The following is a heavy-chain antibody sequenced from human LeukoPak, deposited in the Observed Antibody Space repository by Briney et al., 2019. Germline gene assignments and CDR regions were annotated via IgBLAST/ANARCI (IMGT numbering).Heavy chain of an antibody. CDR1: GGSISSYY. J-gene: IGHJ3*02. D-gene: IGHD2-2*01. CDR2: IYTSGST. V-gene: IGHV4-4*07. Sequence: SETLSLTCTVSGGSISSYYWSWIRQPAGKGLEWIGRIYTSGSTNYNPSLKSRVTMSVDTSKKQFSLRLSSVTAADTAVYYCARYCSSTSCLGNDAFDIWGQGTMVTVSS. CDR3: ARYCSSTSCLGNDAFDI.